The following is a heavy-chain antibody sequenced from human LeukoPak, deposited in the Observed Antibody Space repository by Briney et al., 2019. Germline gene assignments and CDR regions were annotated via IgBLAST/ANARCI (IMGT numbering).Heavy chain of an antibody. CDR3: ARGSPIVVVPAAIDYYYYGMDV. J-gene: IGHJ6*02. V-gene: IGHV1-18*01. CDR2: ISAYNGNT. D-gene: IGHD2-2*02. Sequence: GASVKVSCKASGYTFTSYGISWVRQAPGQGLEWMGWISAYNGNTNYAQKLQGRVTMTTDTSTSTAYMELGSLRSDDTAVYYCARGSPIVVVPAAIDYYYYGMDVWGQGTTVTVSS. CDR1: GYTFTSYG.